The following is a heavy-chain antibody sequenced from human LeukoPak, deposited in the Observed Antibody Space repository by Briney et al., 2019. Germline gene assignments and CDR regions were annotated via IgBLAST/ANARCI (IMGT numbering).Heavy chain of an antibody. Sequence: GGSLRLSCPASGFTFGDYSMSWVRQAPGKGLEWVSSISSSSDYIYYADSVKGRFTISRDNARNSLYLQMNSLKTEDTAVYYCARVGGWVGSTDGLDFWGQGTMVTVSS. CDR1: GFTFGDYS. CDR3: ARVGGWVGSTDGLDF. CDR2: ISSSSDYI. V-gene: IGHV3-21*04. D-gene: IGHD1-26*01. J-gene: IGHJ3*01.